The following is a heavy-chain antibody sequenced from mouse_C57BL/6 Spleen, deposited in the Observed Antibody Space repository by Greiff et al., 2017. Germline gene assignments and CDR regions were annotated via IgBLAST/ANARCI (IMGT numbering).Heavy chain of an antibody. CDR2: INPGSGGT. J-gene: IGHJ3*01. CDR3: ARDYDYDAWFAY. D-gene: IGHD2-4*01. Sequence: VKLMESGAELVRPGTSVKVSCKASGYAFTNYLIEWVKPRPGQGLEWIGVINPGSGGTNYNEKFKGKATLTADKSSSTAYMQLSSLTSEDSAVYFCARDYDYDAWFAYWGQGTLVTVSA. V-gene: IGHV1-54*01. CDR1: GYAFTNYL.